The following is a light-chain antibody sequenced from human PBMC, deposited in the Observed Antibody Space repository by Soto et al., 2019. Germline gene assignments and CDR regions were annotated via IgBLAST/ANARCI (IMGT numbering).Light chain of an antibody. Sequence: MTQAPATLSVSPGERATLSCRASQSISKNLAWYQQKPGKVPTLLIYDVSSLKSGVPSRFSGSGSGTEFTLTISSLQPDDFATYYCQQYNIYSPWTFGQGTKVDIK. J-gene: IGKJ1*01. CDR1: QSISKN. CDR3: QQYNIYSPWT. V-gene: IGKV1-5*01. CDR2: DVS.